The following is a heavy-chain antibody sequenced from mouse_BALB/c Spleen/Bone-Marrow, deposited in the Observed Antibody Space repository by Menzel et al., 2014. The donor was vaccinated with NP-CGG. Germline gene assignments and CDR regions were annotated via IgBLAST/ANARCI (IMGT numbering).Heavy chain of an antibody. D-gene: IGHD2-1*01. CDR2: ISNGGGST. CDR1: GFTFSHCY. Sequence: EVMLVESGGGLVQPGGSLKLSCATSGFTFSHCYMYWVRQTPEKRLEWVAYISNGGGSTYYPDTVKGRFTISRDNAKNTLYLQMSRLKSEDTAMYYCARHLYGNYGAMDYWGQGTSITVSS. J-gene: IGHJ4*01. V-gene: IGHV5-12*02. CDR3: ARHLYGNYGAMDY.